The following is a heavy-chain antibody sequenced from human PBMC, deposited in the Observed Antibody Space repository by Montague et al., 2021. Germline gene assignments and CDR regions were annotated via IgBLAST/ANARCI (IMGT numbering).Heavy chain of an antibody. V-gene: IGHV4-59*13. CDR2: IYYSGST. D-gene: IGHD2-15*01. J-gene: IGHJ4*02. Sequence: SETLSLTCTVSGGSLGSYYWSWIRQPPGKLPEYVGYIYYSGSTAYNPSLKRRVTISLDTSRNQFSLTLTSVTAADTAVYYCAIGNGDMLFWGQGIMVTVSS. CDR1: GGSLGSYY. CDR3: AIGNGDMLF.